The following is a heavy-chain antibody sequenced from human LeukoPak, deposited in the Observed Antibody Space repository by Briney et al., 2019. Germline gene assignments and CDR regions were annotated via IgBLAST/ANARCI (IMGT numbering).Heavy chain of an antibody. J-gene: IGHJ6*04. D-gene: IGHD4-11*01. V-gene: IGHV4-59*11. Sequence: KPSETLSLTCTVPGGSFSSQYWSWIRQPPGKGLEWIGYIYNIGSANYNPSLKSRVTVSVDTSKNHFSLKLRSVTAADTAVYYCARGPTEAGLDVWGKGTTVTVSS. CDR2: IYNIGSA. CDR3: ARGPTEAGLDV. CDR1: GGSFSSQY.